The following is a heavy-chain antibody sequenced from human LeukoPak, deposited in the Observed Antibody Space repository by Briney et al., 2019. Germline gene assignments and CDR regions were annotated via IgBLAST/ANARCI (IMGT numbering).Heavy chain of an antibody. CDR3: ARAGQCGGDCYSLDY. CDR2: MYYSGST. Sequence: PSETLSLTCTVSGGSINGYSWTWIRQPPGKGLEWIGYMYYSGSTNYNPSFKSRVTISVDTSKNQFSLKLRSVTAADTAVYYCARAGQCGGDCYSLDYWGQGTLVTVSS. J-gene: IGHJ4*02. CDR1: GGSINGYS. V-gene: IGHV4-59*01. D-gene: IGHD2-21*02.